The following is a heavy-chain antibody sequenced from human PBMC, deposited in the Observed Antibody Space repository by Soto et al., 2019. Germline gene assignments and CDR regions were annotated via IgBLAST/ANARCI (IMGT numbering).Heavy chain of an antibody. Sequence: EVQLVESGGGLVQPGGSLRLSCAASGFTFSDHYMDWVRQAPGRGLEWVGRTKNKAQSYTTEYATSVKGRFTISRDDSKNSVYRQRNSLKIEDPAVYYCARWDTGAPDSWGQGTLVTVSS. V-gene: IGHV3-72*01. D-gene: IGHD7-27*01. CDR3: ARWDTGAPDS. CDR2: TKNKAQSYTT. J-gene: IGHJ4*02. CDR1: GFTFSDHY.